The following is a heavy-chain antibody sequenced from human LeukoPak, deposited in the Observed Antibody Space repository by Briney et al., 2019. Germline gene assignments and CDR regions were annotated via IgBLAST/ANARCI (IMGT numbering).Heavy chain of an antibody. CDR1: GFTFSSYC. Sequence: GGSLRLSCAASGFTFSSYCMHWVRQPPGKGLEWVAVISYDGSNKYYADSVKGRFNISRANSKNTLYLQMNSLRAEDTAVYYCAKDGSDYQDYYYYYYMDVWGKGTTVTVSS. CDR3: AKDGSDYQDYYYYYYMDV. D-gene: IGHD4-17*01. J-gene: IGHJ6*03. V-gene: IGHV3-30*18. CDR2: ISYDGSNK.